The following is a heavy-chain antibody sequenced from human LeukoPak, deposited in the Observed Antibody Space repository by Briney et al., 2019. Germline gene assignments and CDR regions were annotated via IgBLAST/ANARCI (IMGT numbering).Heavy chain of an antibody. CDR3: ARDQPTSITIFGVVIGYGMDV. Sequence: GGSLRLSCAASGFTFSSYAMHWVRQAPGKGLEWVAVISYDGSNKYYADSVKGRFTTSRDNSKNTLYLQMNSLRAEDTAVYYCARDQPTSITIFGVVIGYGMDVWGQGTTVTVSS. J-gene: IGHJ6*02. D-gene: IGHD3-3*01. V-gene: IGHV3-30*04. CDR2: ISYDGSNK. CDR1: GFTFSSYA.